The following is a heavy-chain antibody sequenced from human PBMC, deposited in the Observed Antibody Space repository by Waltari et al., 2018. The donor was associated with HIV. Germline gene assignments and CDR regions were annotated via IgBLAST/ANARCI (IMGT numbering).Heavy chain of an antibody. V-gene: IGHV3-48*03. CDR3: ARAFMIRGTGAFDI. Sequence: EVQVVESGGGLVQPGGSLRVSCAASGFTFSSYEMNWVRQAPGKGLEWVSYISSSGSTIYFADSVKGRFTMSRDNAKNSLYLRMNSLRAEDTAVYYCARAFMIRGTGAFDIWGQGKMVTVSS. J-gene: IGHJ3*02. D-gene: IGHD3-10*01. CDR2: ISSSGSTI. CDR1: GFTFSSYE.